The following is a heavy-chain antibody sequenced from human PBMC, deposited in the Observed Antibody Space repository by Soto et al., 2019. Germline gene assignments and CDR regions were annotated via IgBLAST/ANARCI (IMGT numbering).Heavy chain of an antibody. J-gene: IGHJ6*02. CDR2: IYPGDSDT. CDR1: GYSFTSYW. D-gene: IGHD5-12*01. V-gene: IGHV5-51*01. CDR3: ARQRVATTLYYYYGMDV. Sequence: GESLKISCKGSGYSFTSYWIGWVRQMPGKGLEWMGIIYPGDSDTRYSPSFQGQVTISADKSISTAYLQWSSLKASDTAMYYCARQRVATTLYYYYGMDVWGQGTTVTVSS.